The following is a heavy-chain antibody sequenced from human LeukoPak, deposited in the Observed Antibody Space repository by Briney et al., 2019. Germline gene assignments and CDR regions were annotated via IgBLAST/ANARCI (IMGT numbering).Heavy chain of an antibody. CDR1: GFTFSSYW. CDR2: IKQDGSEK. J-gene: IGHJ5*02. CDR3: ARDEGLDLAAAGPKGWFDP. Sequence: PGGSLRLSCAASGFTFSSYWMSWVRQAPGKGLEWVANIKQDGSEKYYVDSVKGRFTISRDNAKNSLYLQMNSLRAEDTAVYYCARDEGLDLAAAGPKGWFDPWGQGTQVTVSS. D-gene: IGHD6-13*01. V-gene: IGHV3-7*01.